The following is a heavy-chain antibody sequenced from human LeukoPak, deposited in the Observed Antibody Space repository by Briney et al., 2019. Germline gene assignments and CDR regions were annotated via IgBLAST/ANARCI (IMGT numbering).Heavy chain of an antibody. J-gene: IGHJ4*02. CDR3: ALTSRVDYYDSSGPFDY. CDR1: GGSISSYY. V-gene: IGHV4-59*08. Sequence: SETLSLTCSVSGGSISSYYWSWIRQPPGKGLEWIWYIYYSGSTYYNPSLKSRVTISVDTSKNRFSLKLSSVTAADTAVYYCALTSRVDYYDSSGPFDYWGQGTLVTVSS. CDR2: IYYSGST. D-gene: IGHD3-22*01.